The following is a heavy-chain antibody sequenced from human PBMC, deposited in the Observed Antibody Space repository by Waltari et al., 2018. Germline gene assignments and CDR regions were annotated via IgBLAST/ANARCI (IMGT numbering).Heavy chain of an antibody. CDR2: IWYDGSNK. Sequence: QVQLVESGGTVVQPGGSLRLSCIASGFTLSSYGLHWVRQAPGKGLEWVAVIWYDGSNKYYADSVKGRFTISRDNSKNTLYLQMNSLRAEDTAMYYCAKGNTAMDPIDYWGQGTLVTVSS. CDR3: AKGNTAMDPIDY. J-gene: IGHJ4*02. V-gene: IGHV3-30*02. CDR1: GFTLSSYG. D-gene: IGHD5-18*01.